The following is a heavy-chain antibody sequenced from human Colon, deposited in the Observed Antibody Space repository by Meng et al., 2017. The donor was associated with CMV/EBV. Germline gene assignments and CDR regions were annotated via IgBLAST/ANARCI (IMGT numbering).Heavy chain of an antibody. D-gene: IGHD1-26*01. J-gene: IGHJ4*02. V-gene: IGHV2-5*01. CDR2: IYLNDER. CDR3: AHKPRGSTEFDA. Sequence: TFARCSRSSSGGGVGWIRQPAGKALECIALIYLNDERTYSPSLEHRLTITKDTSKNQVVLTMTNMDPLDTATYFCAHKPRGSTEFDAWGQGTLVTVSS. CDR1: RCSRSSSGGG.